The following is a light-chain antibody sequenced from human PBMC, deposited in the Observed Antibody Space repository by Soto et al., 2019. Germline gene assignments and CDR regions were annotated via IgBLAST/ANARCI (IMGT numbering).Light chain of an antibody. CDR2: GAS. Sequence: DIKMTQSPSSLCASVGDRVTITCRASQGINNFLAWYQQRPGKVPKLLISGASSLQSGVPSRFSGSRSGPDFTLTISSLQPEDFATYYCQQSYSSPPTFGQGTKVDIK. J-gene: IGKJ1*01. CDR1: QGINNF. V-gene: IGKV1-39*01. CDR3: QQSYSSPPT.